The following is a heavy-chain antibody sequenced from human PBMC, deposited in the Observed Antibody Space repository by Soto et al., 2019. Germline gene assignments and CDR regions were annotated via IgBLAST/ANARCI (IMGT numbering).Heavy chain of an antibody. CDR3: ATNSDSHGLYFLH. CDR1: GVCISDTHC. J-gene: IGHJ4*02. CDR2: MYFSGRT. V-gene: IGHV4-39*01. Sequence: QVQLQESGPGPVRPSETLSLICSVSGVCISDTHCWGWIRQPPGKGLEWVGSMYFSGRTYYNPSLQSRVTISVDSSKNHFSLQLSSMTAADTATYYCATNSDSHGLYFLHWGQGTLATVSS. D-gene: IGHD3-22*01.